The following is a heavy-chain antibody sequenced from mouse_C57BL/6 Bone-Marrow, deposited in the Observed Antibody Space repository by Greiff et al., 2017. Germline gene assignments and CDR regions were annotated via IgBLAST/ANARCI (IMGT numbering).Heavy chain of an antibody. D-gene: IGHD1-1*01. CDR2: IYPSDSET. J-gene: IGHJ1*03. V-gene: IGHV1-61*01. Sequence: VQLQQPGAELVRPGSSVKLSCKASGYTFTSYWMDWVKQRPGQGLEWIGNIYPSDSETHYNQKFKDKATLTVDKSSSTAYMQLSSLTSEDSAVYYCARSPLYYDGSSYWYFDVWGTGTTVTVSS. CDR3: ARSPLYYDGSSYWYFDV. CDR1: GYTFTSYW.